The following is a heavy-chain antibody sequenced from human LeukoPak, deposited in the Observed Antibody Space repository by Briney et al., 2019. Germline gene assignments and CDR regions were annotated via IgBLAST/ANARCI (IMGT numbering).Heavy chain of an antibody. CDR1: GFTFSSYS. Sequence: QPGGSLRLSCAASGFTFSSYSMTWVRQAPGKGLEWVSYIGSSSSTIYYADSVKGRFTISRDNAKNSLYLQMNSLRAEDTAVYYCAREQLADYWGQGTLVTVSS. CDR2: IGSSSSTI. CDR3: AREQLADY. J-gene: IGHJ4*02. V-gene: IGHV3-48*04. D-gene: IGHD6-6*01.